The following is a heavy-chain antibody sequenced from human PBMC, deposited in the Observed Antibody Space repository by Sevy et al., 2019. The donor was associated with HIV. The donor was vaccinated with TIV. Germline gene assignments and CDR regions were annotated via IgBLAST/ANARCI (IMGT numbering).Heavy chain of an antibody. D-gene: IGHD6-13*01. CDR3: ATHAGIAAAGRVFDY. Sequence: GGSLRLSCAASGFTFSDHYMEWVRQAPGKGLEWVGRTRNKADSYTTEYAGSVKGGFTIPRDDSKNSLYLQMNSRKTEDTAVYYCATHAGIAAAGRVFDYWGQGSLVTVSS. V-gene: IGHV3-72*01. CDR1: GFTFSDHY. J-gene: IGHJ4*02. CDR2: TRNKADSYTT.